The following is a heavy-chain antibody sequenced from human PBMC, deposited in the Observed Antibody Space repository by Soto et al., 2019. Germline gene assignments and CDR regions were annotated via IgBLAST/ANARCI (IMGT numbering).Heavy chain of an antibody. CDR2: ISGSGAST. V-gene: IGHV3-23*01. Sequence: EVQLLESGGDLVQPGGSLRLSCEVSGIIFSSYGMSWVRQGPGKGLEWVSAISGSGASTYNTDSVKGRFTISRDNSKNTLYLQMNRLRVEDTAVYYCAKESDYDRRGSYFDYWGQGTLVTVSS. CDR3: AKESDYDRRGSYFDY. J-gene: IGHJ4*02. CDR1: GIIFSSYG. D-gene: IGHD3-22*01.